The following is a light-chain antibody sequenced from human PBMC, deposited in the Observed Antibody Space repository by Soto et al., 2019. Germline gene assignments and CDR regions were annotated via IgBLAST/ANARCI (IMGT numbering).Light chain of an antibody. Sequence: DTQMTQSPSSLSASIGDRVTITCRASQDISNYLAWYQQTPGKVPKLLIYTASTLQSGVPSRFSGSGSGTDFTLTISSLQPEDVATYYCQKYNSALTFGQGTRLEIK. J-gene: IGKJ5*01. CDR2: TAS. V-gene: IGKV1-27*01. CDR3: QKYNSALT. CDR1: QDISNY.